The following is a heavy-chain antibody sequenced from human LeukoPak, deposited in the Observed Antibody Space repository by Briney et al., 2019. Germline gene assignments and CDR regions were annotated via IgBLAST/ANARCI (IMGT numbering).Heavy chain of an antibody. V-gene: IGHV4-34*01. CDR1: GGSFGGYY. CDR3: ARGRGSSGWYNDY. Sequence: PSETLSLTCAVYGGSFGGYYWSWIRQPPGKGLEWIGEINHSGSTNYNPSLKSRVTISVDTSKNQFSLKLSSVTAADTAVYYCARGRGSSGWYNDYWGQGTLVTVSS. J-gene: IGHJ4*02. D-gene: IGHD6-19*01. CDR2: INHSGST.